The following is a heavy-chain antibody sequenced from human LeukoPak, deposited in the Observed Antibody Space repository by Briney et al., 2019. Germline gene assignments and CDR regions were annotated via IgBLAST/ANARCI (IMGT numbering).Heavy chain of an antibody. D-gene: IGHD3-9*01. V-gene: IGHV3-23*01. CDR2: ISGSGGST. J-gene: IGHJ6*02. CDR3: AKDGAIFSGDYYYSMDV. CDR1: GFTFSSYA. Sequence: GGSLRLSCAASGFTFSSYAMSWVRQAPGKGLEWVSAISGSGGSTYYADSVKGRFTISRDNSKNTLYLQMNSLRAEDTAVYYCAKDGAIFSGDYYYSMDVWGQGTTVTVSS.